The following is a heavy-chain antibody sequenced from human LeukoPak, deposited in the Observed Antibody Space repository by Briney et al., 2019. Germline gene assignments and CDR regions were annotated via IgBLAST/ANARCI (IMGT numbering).Heavy chain of an antibody. CDR2: IYSGGST. V-gene: IGHV3-66*01. J-gene: IGHJ3*02. CDR3: ARDQALAGRDSFDI. D-gene: IGHD6-19*01. CDR1: GFTVRNNY. Sequence: GGSLRLSCAASGFTVRNNYMTWVREAPGKGLDWGSVIYSGGSTFYADSVKGRFTISRGNSKNTLYLQKNSLRAEDTGVYYCARDQALAGRDSFDIWGQGTMVTVSS.